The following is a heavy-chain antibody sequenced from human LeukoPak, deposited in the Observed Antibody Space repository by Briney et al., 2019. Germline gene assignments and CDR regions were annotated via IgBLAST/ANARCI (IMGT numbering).Heavy chain of an antibody. V-gene: IGHV3-74*01. CDR3: ARVVDCSSTSCRYYYYYMDV. CDR2: INTDGSST. Sequence: PGGSLRLSCAASGFTFSSYWMHWVRQAPGEGLVWVSRINTDGSSTSYADSVKGRFTISRDNAKNTLYLQMNSLRAEDTAVYYCARVVDCSSTSCRYYYYYMDVWGKGTTVTVSS. J-gene: IGHJ6*03. CDR1: GFTFSSYW. D-gene: IGHD2-2*01.